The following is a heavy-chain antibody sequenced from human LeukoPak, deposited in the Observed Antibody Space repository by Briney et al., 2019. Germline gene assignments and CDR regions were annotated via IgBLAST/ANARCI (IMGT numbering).Heavy chain of an antibody. CDR1: GYSFTNYW. Sequence: GESLKISCKASGYSFTNYWIGWVRQMPGKGLEWVGIIYPGDSDARYSPSFQGQVTISADKSITTAYLQWSSLKASDSAMYYCARWARGHSTNCQDYWGQGTLVTVSS. D-gene: IGHD2/OR15-2a*01. CDR2: IYPGDSDA. CDR3: ARWARGHSTNCQDY. V-gene: IGHV5-51*01. J-gene: IGHJ4*02.